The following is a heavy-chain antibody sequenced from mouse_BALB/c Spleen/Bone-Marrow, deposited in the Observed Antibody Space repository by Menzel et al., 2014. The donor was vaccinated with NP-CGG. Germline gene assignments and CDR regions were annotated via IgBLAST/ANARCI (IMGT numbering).Heavy chain of an antibody. CDR2: INSGSGGV. CDR3: SREITRYAVDY. J-gene: IGHJ4*01. Sequence: QVQLQQFGAELVRPGTSVKVSCKASGYAFTNYWIEWVKQRPGQGLEWIGVINSGSGGVNYNEKFKGKATLTADKSSSTAYIQLSSLTSDDSAVYFCSREITRYAVDYWGQGTSVTVSS. V-gene: IGHV1-54*01. D-gene: IGHD2-4*01. CDR1: GYAFTNYW.